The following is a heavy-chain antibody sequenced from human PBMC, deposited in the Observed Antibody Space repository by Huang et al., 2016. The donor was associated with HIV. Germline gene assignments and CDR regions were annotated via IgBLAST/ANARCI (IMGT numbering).Heavy chain of an antibody. J-gene: IGHJ4*02. D-gene: IGHD3-16*02. CDR2: SIPIVGAT. CDR3: LRDILEGSYRFPGY. Sequence: VQLVPSGAEVKKPGSSVKVFCKASGDTFSSFGFSWVGPAPGQGLGGMGGSIPIVGATDYSQKYQGRVTIIADESTSAAYMELRSLTSEDTAVYYCLRDILEGSYRFPGYWGQGALVTVSS. CDR1: GDTFSSFG. V-gene: IGHV1-69*13.